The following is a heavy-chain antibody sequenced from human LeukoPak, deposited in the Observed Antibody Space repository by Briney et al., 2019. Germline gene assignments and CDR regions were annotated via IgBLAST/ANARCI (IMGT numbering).Heavy chain of an antibody. CDR2: MNPNSGNT. D-gene: IGHD3-22*01. V-gene: IGHV1-8*01. J-gene: IGHJ5*02. CDR1: GYTFTSYD. CDR3: ARGSRNYYDRRGFDP. Sequence: ASVKVSCKASGYTFTSYDINWVRQATGQGLEWMGWMNPNSGNTGYAQKFQGRVTMTRNTSISTAYMELSSLRSEDKAVYYCARGSRNYYDRRGFDPWGQGTLVTVSS.